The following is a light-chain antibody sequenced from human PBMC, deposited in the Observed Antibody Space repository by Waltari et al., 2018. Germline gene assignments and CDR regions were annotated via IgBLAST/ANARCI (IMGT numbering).Light chain of an antibody. V-gene: IGLV3-19*01. Sequence: SSELTQDPAVSVAMGQTVRITCQGDSLRSYYASWYQQRQGHDPILVMYDKNNRPSGVPDRFSGSSSHNTASLTITGAQAEDEASYYCHSRDASGVGGSFGGGTKLTVL. CDR2: DKN. J-gene: IGLJ2*01. CDR3: HSRDASGVGGS. CDR1: SLRSYY.